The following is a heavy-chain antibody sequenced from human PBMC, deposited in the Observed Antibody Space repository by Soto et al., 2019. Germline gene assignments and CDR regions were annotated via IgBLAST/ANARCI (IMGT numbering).Heavy chain of an antibody. V-gene: IGHV4-59*01. Sequence: KTSETLSLTCTVSGGSISSYYWSWIRQPPGKGLEWIGYIYYSGSTNYNPSLKSRVTISVDTSKNQFSLKLSSVTAADTAVYYCAREGGYYYDSSGYYYFDYWGQGTLVTVSS. CDR1: GGSISSYY. J-gene: IGHJ4*02. CDR3: AREGGYYYDSSGYYYFDY. D-gene: IGHD3-22*01. CDR2: IYYSGST.